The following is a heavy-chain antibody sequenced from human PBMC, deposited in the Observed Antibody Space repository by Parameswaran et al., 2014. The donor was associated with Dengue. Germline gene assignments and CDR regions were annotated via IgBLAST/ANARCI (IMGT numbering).Heavy chain of an antibody. V-gene: IGHV1-18*01. D-gene: IGHD3-3*01. Sequence: WVRQAPGQGLEWMGWISAYNGNTNYAQKLQGRVTMTTDTSTSTAYMELRSLRSDDTAVYYCARVYDFWSGYYPYYYYGMDVWGQGTTVTVSS. CDR3: ARVYDFWSGYYPYYYYGMDV. J-gene: IGHJ6*02. CDR2: ISAYNGNT.